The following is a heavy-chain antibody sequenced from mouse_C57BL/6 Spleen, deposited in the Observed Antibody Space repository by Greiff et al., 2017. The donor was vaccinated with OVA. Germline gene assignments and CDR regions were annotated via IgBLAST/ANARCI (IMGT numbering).Heavy chain of an antibody. CDR2: IYPSDSET. Sequence: QVQLQQPGAELVRPGSSVKLSCKASGYTFTSYWMDWVKQRPGQGLEWIGNIYPSDSETYYNQKFKDKATLTVDKSSNTAYMQLSSLTSEDSAVSYCAKEGSNYVIDYWGQGTTLTVSS. CDR3: AKEGSNYVIDY. J-gene: IGHJ2*01. D-gene: IGHD2-5*01. CDR1: GYTFTSYW. V-gene: IGHV1-61*01.